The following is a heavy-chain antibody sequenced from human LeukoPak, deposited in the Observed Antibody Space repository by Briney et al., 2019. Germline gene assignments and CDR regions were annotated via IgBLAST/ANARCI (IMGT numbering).Heavy chain of an antibody. Sequence: GGSLRLSCAASGFTFTSYGISWVRQAPGQGLEWMGWISAYNGNTNYAQKLQGRVTMTTDTSTSTAYMELRSLRSDDTAVYYCASTGREFDYWGQGTLVTVSS. CDR1: GFTFTSYG. CDR2: ISAYNGNT. J-gene: IGHJ4*02. V-gene: IGHV1-18*01. CDR3: ASTGREFDY. D-gene: IGHD1-14*01.